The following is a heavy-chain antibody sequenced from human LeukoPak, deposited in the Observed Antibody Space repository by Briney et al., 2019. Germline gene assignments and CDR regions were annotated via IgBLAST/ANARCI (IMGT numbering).Heavy chain of an antibody. CDR1: GYTSTGHY. D-gene: IGHD5-24*01. CDR2: ITPNNGGT. Sequence: ASVKVSCKASGYTSTGHYINWVRQAPGQGLEWMGWITPNNGGTNYAQKFQGRVTMTRDTSISTAYMELSGLRSDDTAVYYCARDVLGDGYAFFDYWGQGTLVTVSS. J-gene: IGHJ4*02. V-gene: IGHV1-2*02. CDR3: ARDVLGDGYAFFDY.